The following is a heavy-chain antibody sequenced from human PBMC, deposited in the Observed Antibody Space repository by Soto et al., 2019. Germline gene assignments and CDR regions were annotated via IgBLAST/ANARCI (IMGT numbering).Heavy chain of an antibody. J-gene: IGHJ6*03. CDR3: ARDSSSPGMLSHYYMDV. Sequence: SETLSLTCAVYGGSCSGYYWSWIRQPSGKGLEWIGEINHSGSTNYNPSLKSRVTISVDTSKNQFSLKLSSVTAADTAVYYCARDSSSPGMLSHYYMDVWGKGTTVTVSS. V-gene: IGHV4-34*01. CDR1: GGSCSGYY. CDR2: INHSGST. D-gene: IGHD6-13*01.